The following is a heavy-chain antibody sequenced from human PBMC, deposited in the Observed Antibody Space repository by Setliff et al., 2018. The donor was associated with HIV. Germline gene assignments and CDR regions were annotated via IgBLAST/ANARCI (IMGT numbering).Heavy chain of an antibody. J-gene: IGHJ4*02. CDR1: GYTFTNYD. D-gene: IGHD3-3*01. CDR3: ARDPISNYDFWSGPLDY. CDR2: IIPIFGEA. Sequence: ASVKVSCKPSGYTFTNYDISWVRQAPGQGLEWIGKIIPIFGEANYAQKLQGRVTMTTDTSTTTAYLELRSLRSDDTAVYYCARDPISNYDFWSGPLDYWGQGTLVTVSS. V-gene: IGHV1-18*01.